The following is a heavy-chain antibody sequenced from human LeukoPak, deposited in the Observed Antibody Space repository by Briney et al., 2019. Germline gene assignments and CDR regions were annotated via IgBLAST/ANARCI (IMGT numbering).Heavy chain of an antibody. CDR1: GGSISSSAYH. CDR3: ARHVYFDWFDY. Sequence: PSETLSLTCTVSGGSISSSAYHWGWIRQPPGKGLEWIGSIHSSGSTYYNPSLKSRVTISVRTSKNQFSLKLSSVTAADTAVYYCARHVYFDWFDYWGQGTLVTVSS. D-gene: IGHD3-9*01. V-gene: IGHV4-39*01. J-gene: IGHJ5*01. CDR2: IHSSGST.